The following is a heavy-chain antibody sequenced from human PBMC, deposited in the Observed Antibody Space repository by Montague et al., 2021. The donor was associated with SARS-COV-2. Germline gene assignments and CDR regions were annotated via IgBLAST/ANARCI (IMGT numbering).Heavy chain of an antibody. CDR1: GASVGSSD. Sequence: SETLSLTCTVSGASVGSSDWCWIRQSPGKGLEWIGYFYSVGSTDYNPSLKSRATISRDTSKNQFSLKVRSVTAADTAVDYCARETMTADAFDIWGQGTMVTVSS. V-gene: IGHV4-59*02. D-gene: IGHD1-14*01. CDR2: FYSVGST. J-gene: IGHJ3*02. CDR3: ARETMTADAFDI.